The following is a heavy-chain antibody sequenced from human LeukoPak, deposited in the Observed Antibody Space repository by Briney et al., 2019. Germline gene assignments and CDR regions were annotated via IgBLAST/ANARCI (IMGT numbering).Heavy chain of an antibody. CDR3: ARDRGSSGYYYY. Sequence: SETLSLTCTVSGGSISSSSYYWGWIRQPPGKGLEWIGSIYYSGSTYYNPSLKSRVTTSVDTSKNQFSLKLSSVTAADTAVYYCARDRGSSGYYYYWGQGTLVTVSS. CDR2: IYYSGST. V-gene: IGHV4-39*07. CDR1: GGSISSSSYY. J-gene: IGHJ4*02. D-gene: IGHD3-22*01.